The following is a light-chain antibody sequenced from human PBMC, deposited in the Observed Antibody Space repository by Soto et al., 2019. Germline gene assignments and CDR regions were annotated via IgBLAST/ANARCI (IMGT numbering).Light chain of an antibody. CDR2: GAS. V-gene: IGKV3-20*01. Sequence: EIVLTQSPGTLSVSPGESAMLSCRASQGVGSNLAWYQQKPGQAPRLLIYGASSGATGIPDRFSGSGSGTDFTLTISRLEPEDFAIYYCQQYGGVPYTFGPGTKVDIK. CDR3: QQYGGVPYT. J-gene: IGKJ3*01. CDR1: QGVGSN.